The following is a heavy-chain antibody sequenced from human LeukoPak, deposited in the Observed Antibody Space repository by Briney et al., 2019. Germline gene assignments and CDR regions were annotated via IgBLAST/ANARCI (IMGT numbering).Heavy chain of an antibody. CDR3: ASKYNWKPFDY. J-gene: IGHJ4*02. V-gene: IGHV4-30-2*01. CDR1: GGSISSGGYY. D-gene: IGHD1-20*01. Sequence: SQTLSLTCTVSGGSISSGGYYWSWIRQPPGKGLEWIGYIYHSGSTYYNPSLKSRVTISVDRSKNQFPLKLSSVTAADTAVYYCASKYNWKPFDYWGQGTLVTVSS. CDR2: IYHSGST.